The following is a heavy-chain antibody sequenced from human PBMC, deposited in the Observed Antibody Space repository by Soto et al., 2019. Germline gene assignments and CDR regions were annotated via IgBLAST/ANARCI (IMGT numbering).Heavy chain of an antibody. Sequence: EMQLVESGGDLVQPGGSLRLSCAASGFSFGDHAMHWVRQVTGRGLEWVSGISWDSSIIDYGDSVKGRVTISRDNAKNCIYLQMNRHRPEDTALYFCAKDNRGCWSVPTGGFYAYYGIDVWGQGTTVIVSS. D-gene: IGHD3-3*01. CDR3: AKDNRGCWSVPTGGFYAYYGIDV. J-gene: IGHJ6*02. V-gene: IGHV3-9*01. CDR1: GFSFGDHA. CDR2: ISWDSSII.